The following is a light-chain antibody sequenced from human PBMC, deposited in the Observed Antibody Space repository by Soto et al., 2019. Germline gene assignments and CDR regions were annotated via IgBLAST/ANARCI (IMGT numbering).Light chain of an antibody. CDR3: GTWDSSLSAYV. CDR1: SSNVGNNY. Sequence: QSVLTQPPSVSAAPGQKVTISCCGSSSNVGNNYVSWYQHLPGTAPKLLIYENNKRPSGIPDRFSGSKSGTSATLGITGLQTGDEADFYCGTWDSSLSAYVFGTGTKLTVL. CDR2: ENN. J-gene: IGLJ1*01. V-gene: IGLV1-51*02.